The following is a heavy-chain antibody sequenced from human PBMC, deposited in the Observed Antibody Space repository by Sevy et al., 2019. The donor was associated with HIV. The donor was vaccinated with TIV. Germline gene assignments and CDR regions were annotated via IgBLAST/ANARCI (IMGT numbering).Heavy chain of an antibody. CDR1: GFTFSSYG. D-gene: IGHD6-13*01. CDR2: ISYDGSNK. CDR3: AKSLGSSWYGIDY. Sequence: GGSLRLSCAASGFTFSSYGMHWVRKAPGKGLEWVAVISYDGSNKYYADSVKGRFTISRDNSKNTLYLQMNSLRAEDTAVYYCAKSLGSSWYGIDYWGQGTLVTVSS. V-gene: IGHV3-30*18. J-gene: IGHJ4*02.